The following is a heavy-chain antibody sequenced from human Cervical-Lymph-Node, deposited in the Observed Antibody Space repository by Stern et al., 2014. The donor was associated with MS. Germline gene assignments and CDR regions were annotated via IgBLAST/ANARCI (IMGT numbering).Heavy chain of an antibody. CDR3: AHITAYSGTYPPSY. CDR1: GFSLSTNGVG. Sequence: ESGPTLVKPTQTLTLTCTFSGFSLSTNGVGVGWIRQPPGKALEWLALIYWDDDKRYSPSLKSRLTITKDTSKNQVVLTMTYTDPVDTATYYCAHITAYSGTYPPSYWGQGTLVTVSS. V-gene: IGHV2-5*02. D-gene: IGHD1-26*01. CDR2: IYWDDDK. J-gene: IGHJ4*02.